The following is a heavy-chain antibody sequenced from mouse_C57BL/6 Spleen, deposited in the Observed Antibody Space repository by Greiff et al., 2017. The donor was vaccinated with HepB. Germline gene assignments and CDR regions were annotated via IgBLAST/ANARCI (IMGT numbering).Heavy chain of an antibody. CDR1: GYTFTDYY. CDR2: INPNNGGT. Sequence: EVQLQQSGPELVKPGASVKISCKASGYTFTDYYMNWVKQSHGKSLEWIGDINPNNGGTSYNQKFKGKATLTVDKSSSTAYMELRSLTSEDSAVYYCARRGGTGTEDYWGQGTTLTVSS. CDR3: ARRGGTGTEDY. D-gene: IGHD4-1*01. V-gene: IGHV1-26*01. J-gene: IGHJ2*01.